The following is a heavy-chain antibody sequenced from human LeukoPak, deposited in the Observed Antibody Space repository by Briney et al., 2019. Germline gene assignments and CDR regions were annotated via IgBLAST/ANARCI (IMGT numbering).Heavy chain of an antibody. D-gene: IGHD1-7*01. V-gene: IGHV4-34*01. CDR2: INHSGST. J-gene: IGHJ6*03. CDR3: ARGLITGTSYYYYYYYMDV. CDR1: GGSFSGYY. Sequence: PSETLSLTCAVYGGSFSGYYWSWIRQPPGKGLEWIGEINHSGSTNYNPSLKSRVTISVDTSKNQFSLKLSSVTAADTAVYYCARGLITGTSYYYYYYYMDVWGKGTTVTVSS.